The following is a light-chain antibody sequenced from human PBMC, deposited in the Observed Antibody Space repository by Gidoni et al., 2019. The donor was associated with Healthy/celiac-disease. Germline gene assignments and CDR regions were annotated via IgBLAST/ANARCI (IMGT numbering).Light chain of an antibody. Sequence: QSVLTQPPSASGTPGQRVTISCSGSSSHIGSNYVSWYQQLPGTAPKLLIYRNNQRPSGVPDRFSGSKSGTSASLAISGLRSEDEADYYCAAWDDSLSGPGVGGGTKRTVL. J-gene: IGLJ2*01. CDR2: RNN. V-gene: IGLV1-47*01. CDR1: SSHIGSNY. CDR3: AAWDDSLSGPG.